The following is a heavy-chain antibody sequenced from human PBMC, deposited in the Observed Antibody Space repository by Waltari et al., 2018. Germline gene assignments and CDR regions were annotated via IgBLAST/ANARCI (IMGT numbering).Heavy chain of an antibody. J-gene: IGHJ4*02. CDR2: IHSDGRST. D-gene: IGHD3-3*01. V-gene: IGHV3-74*01. CDR3: AKLARITIFGVAGGVY. Sequence: EVQLVESGGGLIQPGGSLRLSCAAYGFSISGYWKHWVRLPQGKGLVWVSRIHSDGRSTSYVDSVRGRFTVSRDNAKNTVYLQMNSLRADNTGVYYCAKLARITIFGVAGGVYWGQGTLVTVSS. CDR1: GFSISGYW.